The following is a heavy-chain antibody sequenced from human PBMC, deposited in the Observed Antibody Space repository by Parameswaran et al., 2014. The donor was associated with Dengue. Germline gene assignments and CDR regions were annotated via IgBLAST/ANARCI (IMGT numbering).Heavy chain of an antibody. CDR2: IYPGDSDT. CDR3: ARTGATGWFDP. Sequence: VRQMPGKGLEWMGIIYPGDSDTRYSPSFQGQVTISADKSISTAYLQWSSLKASDTAMYYCARTGATGWFDPWGQGTLVTVSS. V-gene: IGHV5-51*01. J-gene: IGHJ5*02. D-gene: IGHD5-24*01.